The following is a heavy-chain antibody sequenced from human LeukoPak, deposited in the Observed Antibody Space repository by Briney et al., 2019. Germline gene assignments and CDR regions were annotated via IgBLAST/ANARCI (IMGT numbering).Heavy chain of an antibody. V-gene: IGHV3-21*01. CDR2: ISSSSSYI. CDR3: ARSGGVAIGVYFDY. D-gene: IGHD2-2*02. Sequence: PGGSLRLSCAASGFTFSSYSMNWVRQAPGKGLEWVLSISSSSSYIYYADSVKGRFTISRDNAKNSLYLQMNSLRAEDTAVYYCARSGGVAIGVYFDYWGQGTLVTVSS. CDR1: GFTFSSYS. J-gene: IGHJ4*02.